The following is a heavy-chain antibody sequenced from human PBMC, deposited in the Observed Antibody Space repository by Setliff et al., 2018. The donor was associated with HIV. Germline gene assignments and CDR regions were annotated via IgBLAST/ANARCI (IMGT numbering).Heavy chain of an antibody. CDR2: FVPMFGSA. J-gene: IGHJ5*02. D-gene: IGHD3-10*01. V-gene: IGHV1-69*13. CDR3: ARGRYYDSGTYFTET. CDR1: GGSFSNYA. Sequence: SVKVSCKASGGSFSNYAFSWVRQAPGQGLEWMGGFVPMFGSANYAQKFRGRLTITADESTTTVYMELSRFRSEDTAVYYCARGRYYDSGTYFTETWGQGTLVTVSS.